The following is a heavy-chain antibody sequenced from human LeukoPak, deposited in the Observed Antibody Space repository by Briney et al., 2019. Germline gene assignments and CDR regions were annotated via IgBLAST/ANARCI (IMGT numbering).Heavy chain of an antibody. CDR3: ARLPLIATTRGGFDP. J-gene: IGHJ5*02. CDR1: GGSISGYY. V-gene: IGHV4-59*08. Sequence: SEALSLTCTVSGGSISGYYWSWIRQPPGKRLEWIGYIYDTGAANYNPSLKSRFTISIDTSKNQFSLNLSSVTAADTAVYYCARLPLIATTRGGFDPWGQGTLVTVSS. CDR2: IYDTGAA. D-gene: IGHD1/OR15-1a*01.